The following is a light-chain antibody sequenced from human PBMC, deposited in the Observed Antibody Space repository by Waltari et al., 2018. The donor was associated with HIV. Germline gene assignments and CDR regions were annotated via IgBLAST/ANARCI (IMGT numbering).Light chain of an antibody. V-gene: IGLV3-19*01. CDR3: HSRDSSGYHVV. Sequence: SSELTQDPSVSVALGQTVRIKCQGDSLRSYYASWYQQKPGQAPVVVFFGRNNRPSGIPYRFSGSASGNTASLTITGAQAEDEADYYCHSRDSSGYHVVFGGGTKVTVL. CDR2: GRN. CDR1: SLRSYY. J-gene: IGLJ2*01.